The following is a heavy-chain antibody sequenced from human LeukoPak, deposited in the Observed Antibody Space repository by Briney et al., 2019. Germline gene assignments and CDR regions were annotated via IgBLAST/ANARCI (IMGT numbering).Heavy chain of an antibody. CDR1: GYTFTSYY. V-gene: IGHV1-46*01. J-gene: IGHJ6*02. CDR3: ARAAAALKYYYYGMDV. D-gene: IGHD6-13*01. Sequence: ASVKVSCKASGYTFTSYYMHWVRQAPGQGLEWMGIINPSGGSTSYAQNFQGRVTMTRDTSTSTVYMELSSLRSEDTAVYYCARAAAALKYYYYGMDVWGQGTTDTVSS. CDR2: INPSGGST.